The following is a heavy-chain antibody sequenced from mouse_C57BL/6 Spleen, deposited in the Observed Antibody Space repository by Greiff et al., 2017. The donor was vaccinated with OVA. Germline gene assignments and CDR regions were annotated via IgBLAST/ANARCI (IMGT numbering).Heavy chain of an antibody. CDR3: ARSYYGSKDAMDY. CDR1: GYAFSSSW. J-gene: IGHJ4*01. CDR2: IYPGDGDT. V-gene: IGHV1-82*01. D-gene: IGHD1-1*01. Sequence: VQLQQSGPELVKPGASVKISCKASGYAFSSSWMNWVTQRPGKGLEWIGRIYPGDGDTNYNGKFKGKATLTADKSSSNDYMQLSSLTSEDSAVYFCARSYYGSKDAMDYWGQGTSVTVSS.